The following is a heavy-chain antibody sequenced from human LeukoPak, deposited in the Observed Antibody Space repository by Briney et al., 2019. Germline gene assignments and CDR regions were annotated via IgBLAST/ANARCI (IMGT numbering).Heavy chain of an antibody. V-gene: IGHV1-69*05. J-gene: IGHJ4*02. D-gene: IGHD3-22*01. CDR3: ARDRYYDSRGNFYESGY. Sequence: SVKVSCKTSGDTFSNYAITWVRQAPGQGLEWMGGIVPTLRRANYAQKFKGRVTITTDEASTTAYMELKGLTYDDTAVYYCARDRYYDSRGNFYESGYWGQGTLVTVSS. CDR2: IVPTLRRA. CDR1: GDTFSNYA.